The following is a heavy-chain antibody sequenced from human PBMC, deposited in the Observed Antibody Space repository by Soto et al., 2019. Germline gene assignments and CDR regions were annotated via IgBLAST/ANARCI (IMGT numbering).Heavy chain of an antibody. CDR3: ARDLHYYGSGSYFDY. CDR2: ISAYNGNT. CDR1: GYTFTSYG. V-gene: IGHV1-18*01. J-gene: IGHJ4*02. Sequence: QVQLVQSGAEVKKPGASVKVSCKASGYTFTSYGISWVRQAPGQGLEWMGWISAYNGNTNYAQKLQGRVTMTTDTSTSTAYMELSSLRSDDTAVYYCARDLHYYGSGSYFDYWGQGTLVTVSS. D-gene: IGHD3-10*01.